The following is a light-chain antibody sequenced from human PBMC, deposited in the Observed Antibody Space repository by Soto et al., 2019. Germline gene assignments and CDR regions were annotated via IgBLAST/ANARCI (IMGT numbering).Light chain of an antibody. J-gene: IGLJ1*01. Sequence: QSVLTQPPSVSGAPGQRVTISCTGSSSNIGAGYDVHWYQQLPGTAPKLLIYGNSNRPSGVPDRFSGSKSGTSASLAITGLLAEDEADDYCQSYDSSLSGYVFGTGTKLTVL. CDR3: QSYDSSLSGYV. V-gene: IGLV1-40*01. CDR1: SSNIGAGYD. CDR2: GNS.